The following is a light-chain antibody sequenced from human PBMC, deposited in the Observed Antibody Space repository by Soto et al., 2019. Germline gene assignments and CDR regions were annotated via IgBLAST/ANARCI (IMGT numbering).Light chain of an antibody. CDR3: QHYNNYSVA. J-gene: IGKJ1*01. V-gene: IGKV1-5*01. Sequence: IPVTKSPSSLSAPVGDRVTVPCRASQSISSCLTWYQQKPGKAPKLLIYRASTLQTGVPSRFSGSGSGTEFTLTISSLQPDDFATYYCQHYNNYSVAFGQGTNVDVK. CDR2: RAS. CDR1: QSISSC.